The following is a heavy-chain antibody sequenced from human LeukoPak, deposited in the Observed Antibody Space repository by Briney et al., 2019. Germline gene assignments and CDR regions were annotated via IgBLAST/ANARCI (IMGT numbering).Heavy chain of an antibody. CDR1: GFTLSSYA. J-gene: IGHJ6*03. CDR2: ISYDGSNK. Sequence: GGSLRLSCAASGFTLSSYAMHWVRQAPGKGLEWVAVISYDGSNKYYADSVKGRFTISRDNSKNTLYLQMNSLRAEDTAVYYCARDGADTAILYYYYMDVWGKGTTVTVSS. CDR3: ARDGADTAILYYYYMDV. V-gene: IGHV3-30-3*01. D-gene: IGHD5-18*01.